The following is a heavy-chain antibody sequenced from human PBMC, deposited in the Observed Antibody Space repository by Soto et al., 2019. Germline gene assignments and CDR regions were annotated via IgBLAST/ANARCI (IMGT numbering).Heavy chain of an antibody. V-gene: IGHV3-21*06. J-gene: IGHJ6*02. CDR2: VSSGGEYI. D-gene: IGHD6-13*01. CDR3: ATDGAAGAVMGV. Sequence: EVQLVESGGGLVKPGGSLRLSCTASGLIFSNYGMHWVRQAAGKRPEWVSSVSSGGEYIDYADSVKGRLTISRDNANNIHYLALTSLAVEEAAVYYGATDGAAGAVMGVWGQGTTVTVSS. CDR1: GLIFSNYG.